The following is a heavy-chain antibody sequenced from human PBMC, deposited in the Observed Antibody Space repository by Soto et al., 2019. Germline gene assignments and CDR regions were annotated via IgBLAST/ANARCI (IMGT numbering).Heavy chain of an antibody. CDR2: INHSGST. Sequence: PSDTQSLTCARYGGNLSRYCWTWIRQHPGKGLEWIGEINHSGSTNYNPSLKSRVTISVDTSKNQFSLRAEDTAVYYCARDKGYTAMAPFDYWGQGTLVTVSS. J-gene: IGHJ4*02. D-gene: IGHD5-18*01. CDR3: ARDKGYTAMAPFDY. V-gene: IGHV4-34*01. CDR1: GGNLSRYC.